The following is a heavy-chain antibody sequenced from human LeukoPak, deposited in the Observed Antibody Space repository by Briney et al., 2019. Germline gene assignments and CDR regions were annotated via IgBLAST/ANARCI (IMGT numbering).Heavy chain of an antibody. V-gene: IGHV4-4*07. Sequence: SETLSLTCTVSGGSISSYYWTWIRQPAGKGLEWIGRIYSSGSTNYNPSLKSRVTISIDTSKNQFSLKLNSVTAADSAVYYCARTPIYYYDDSGYYNWGQGTLVTVSS. J-gene: IGHJ4*02. CDR1: GGSISSYY. CDR3: ARTPIYYYDDSGYYN. CDR2: IYSSGST. D-gene: IGHD3-22*01.